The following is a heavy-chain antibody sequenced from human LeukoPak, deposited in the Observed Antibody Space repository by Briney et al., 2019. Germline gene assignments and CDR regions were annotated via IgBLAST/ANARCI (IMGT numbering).Heavy chain of an antibody. CDR1: GFTFSSYE. J-gene: IGHJ4*02. D-gene: IGHD3-10*01. CDR2: ISGSGGST. Sequence: GGSLRLSCAASGFTFSSYEMNWVRQAPGKGQEWVSAISGSGGSTYYADSVKGRFTISRDNSKNTLYLQMNSLRAEDTAVYYCAKEYSGSGYFDYWGQGALVTVSS. CDR3: AKEYSGSGYFDY. V-gene: IGHV3-23*01.